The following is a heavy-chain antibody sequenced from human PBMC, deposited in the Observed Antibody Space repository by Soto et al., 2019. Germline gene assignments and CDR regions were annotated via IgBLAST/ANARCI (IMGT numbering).Heavy chain of an antibody. V-gene: IGHV3-23*01. CDR3: AKEASSAYCGGDCWTWMNWFDP. Sequence: PGGSLRLSCAASGFTFSSYAMSWVRQAPGKGLEWVSAISGSGGSTYYADSVKGRFTISRDNSKNTLYLQMNSLRAEDTAVYYCAKEASSAYCGGDCWTWMNWFDPWGQGPLVTVSS. CDR2: ISGSGGST. CDR1: GFTFSSYA. D-gene: IGHD2-21*02. J-gene: IGHJ5*02.